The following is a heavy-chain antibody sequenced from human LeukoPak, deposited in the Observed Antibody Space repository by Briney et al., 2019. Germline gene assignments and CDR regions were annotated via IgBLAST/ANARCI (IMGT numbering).Heavy chain of an antibody. D-gene: IGHD2-2*01. CDR1: GYTFANYG. V-gene: IGHV1-18*01. J-gene: IGHJ4*02. CDR2: ISLDSGNT. Sequence: ASVKVSCKASGYTFANYGINWVRQAPGQGLEWMGWISLDSGNTGYAQRVQGRVTLTTDTSTSTAYMELRSLRSDDTAVYFCARVTYLRPYQHDYWGQGTLVSISS. CDR3: ARVTYLRPYQHDY.